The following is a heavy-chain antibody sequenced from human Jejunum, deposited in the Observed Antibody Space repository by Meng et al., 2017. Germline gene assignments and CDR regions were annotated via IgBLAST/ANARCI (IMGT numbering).Heavy chain of an antibody. CDR3: AKAEYNSGWSDY. CDR1: GFTFSMYA. Sequence: GESLKISCAASGFTFSMYAMSWVRQAPGMGLEWVSTVTGSVVTTTYYADSVKGRFTISRDNSGNILYLQMNSLTADDTAVYYCAKAEYNSGWSDYWGQGAPVTVSS. J-gene: IGHJ4*02. CDR2: VTGSVVTTT. D-gene: IGHD6-19*01. V-gene: IGHV3-23*01.